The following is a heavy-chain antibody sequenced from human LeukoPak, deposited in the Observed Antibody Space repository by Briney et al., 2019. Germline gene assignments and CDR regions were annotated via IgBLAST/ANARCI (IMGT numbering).Heavy chain of an antibody. V-gene: IGHV1-8*01. Sequence: ASVKVSCKASGYTFTSYDINWVRQAPGPGLEWMGGMNLYSGNTGYAQKFQGRVTMTWNTSISTAYMELSSLGSEDTAVYYCATVASDKFDPWGQGTLVTVSS. CDR3: ATVASDKFDP. J-gene: IGHJ5*02. CDR1: GYTFTSYD. CDR2: MNLYSGNT.